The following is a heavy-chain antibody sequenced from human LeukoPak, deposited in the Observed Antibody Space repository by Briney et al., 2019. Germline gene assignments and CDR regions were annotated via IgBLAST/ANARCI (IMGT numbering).Heavy chain of an antibody. D-gene: IGHD5-24*01. CDR1: GGSISGSSYF. CDR3: ARSHQGQRRDGYKAFDI. V-gene: IGHV4-39*07. Sequence: PSETLSLTCTVSGGSISGSSYFWGWIRQPPGKGLEWIGSVYYSGTTYYNPSLKSRVTMSVDTSKNQFSLRLSSVTAADTAVYYCARSHQGQRRDGYKAFDIWGQGTMVTVSS. CDR2: VYYSGTT. J-gene: IGHJ3*02.